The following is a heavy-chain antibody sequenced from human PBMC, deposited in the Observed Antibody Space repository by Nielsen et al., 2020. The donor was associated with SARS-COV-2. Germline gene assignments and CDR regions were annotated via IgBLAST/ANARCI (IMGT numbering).Heavy chain of an antibody. D-gene: IGHD1-26*01. J-gene: IGHJ5*02. CDR2: ITWNSGSI. V-gene: IGHV3-9*01. Sequence: SLKISCAASGFTFDDYAMHWVRQAPGKGLEWVSGITWNSGSIGYADSVKGRFTISRDNAKNSLYLQMNSLTAEDTAVYHCARVVGNWFDPWGQGTLVTVSS. CDR3: ARVVGNWFDP. CDR1: GFTFDDYA.